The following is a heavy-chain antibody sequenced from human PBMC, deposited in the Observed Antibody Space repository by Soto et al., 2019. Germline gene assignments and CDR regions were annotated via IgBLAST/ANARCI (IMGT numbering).Heavy chain of an antibody. V-gene: IGHV3-21*01. CDR1: GFTFSSYS. CDR2: ISSSSSYI. J-gene: IGHJ4*02. CDR3: ARDPNYYDSPLGY. Sequence: LRLSCAASGFTFSSYSMYWVRQAPGKGLEWVSSISSSSSYIYYADSVKGRFTISRDNAKNSLYLQMNSLRAEDTAVYYCARDPNYYDSPLGYWGQGTLVTVS. D-gene: IGHD3-22*01.